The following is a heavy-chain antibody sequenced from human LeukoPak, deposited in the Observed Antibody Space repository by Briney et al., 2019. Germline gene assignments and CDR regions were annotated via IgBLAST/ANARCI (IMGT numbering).Heavy chain of an antibody. D-gene: IGHD3-10*01. J-gene: IGHJ6*03. V-gene: IGHV4-34*01. CDR3: ARGYYGSGSHCCHMDV. CDR1: VGSPTGYY. CDR2: INQSGST. Sequence: SQTLSLTCALYVGSPTGYYWSWIRQPPGKGLEWIGEINQSGSTNYNSSLKSRVTISVDTSKNQFSLNLSSVTAADTAVYYCARGYYGSGSHCCHMDVWGKGTTITVSS.